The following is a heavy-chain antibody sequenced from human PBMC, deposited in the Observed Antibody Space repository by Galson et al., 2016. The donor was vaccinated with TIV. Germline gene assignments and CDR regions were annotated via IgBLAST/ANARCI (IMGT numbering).Heavy chain of an antibody. J-gene: IGHJ4*02. V-gene: IGHV1-46*01. D-gene: IGHD2-21*01. CDR3: AVWSNIYYFAL. CDR1: GYTFINYY. CDR2: IDPNSGGT. Sequence: SVKVSCKASGYTFINYYMHWVRQAPGQGLEWVGVIDPNSGGTTYAQKFQGRVTMTRDTSTSTVYMELSSLRSGDTAVFYCAVWSNIYYFALWGQGTLITGSS.